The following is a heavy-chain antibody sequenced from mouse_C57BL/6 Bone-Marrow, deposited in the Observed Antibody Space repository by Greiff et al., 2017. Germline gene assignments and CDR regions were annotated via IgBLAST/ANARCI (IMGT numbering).Heavy chain of an antibody. CDR1: GFTFSDYG. CDR2: ISSGSSTI. V-gene: IGHV5-17*01. Sequence: EVKVVESGGGLVKPGGSLKLSCAASGFTFSDYGMHWVRQAPEKGLEWVAYISSGSSTIYYADTVKGRFTISRDNAKNTLFLQMTSLRSEDTAMYYCARPSHYGSSYPFAYWGQGTLVTVSA. D-gene: IGHD1-1*01. J-gene: IGHJ3*01. CDR3: ARPSHYGSSYPFAY.